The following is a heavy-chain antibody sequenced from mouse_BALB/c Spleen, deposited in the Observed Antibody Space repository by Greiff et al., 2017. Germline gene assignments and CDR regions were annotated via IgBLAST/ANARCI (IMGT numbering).Heavy chain of an antibody. Sequence: VQVVESGPGLVAPSQILSISCTVSGFSLTSYGVSWVRQPPGKGLEWLGVIWGDGSTNHHSALISRLSISKDNSKSQVVLKLNSLQTDDTATYYCAKPDYGWGFAYWGQGTLVTVSA. V-gene: IGHV2-3*01. D-gene: IGHD2-2*01. J-gene: IGHJ3*01. CDR2: IWGDGST. CDR3: AKPDYGWGFAY. CDR1: GFSLTSYG.